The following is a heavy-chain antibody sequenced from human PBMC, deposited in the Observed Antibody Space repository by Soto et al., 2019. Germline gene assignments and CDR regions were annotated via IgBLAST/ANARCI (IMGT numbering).Heavy chain of an antibody. D-gene: IGHD2-15*01. CDR3: ARPANSVADHFDL. V-gene: IGHV5-51*01. CDR2: IYPSDSDT. Sequence: GESLKISCHVFVYTFTIYWVGWVRQMPGKGLEWMGIIYPSDSDTRYSPSFQGQVTISADKSINTAYLQWDSLKASDTAIYYCARPANSVADHFDLWGQGTPVTVSS. CDR1: VYTFTIYW. J-gene: IGHJ4*02.